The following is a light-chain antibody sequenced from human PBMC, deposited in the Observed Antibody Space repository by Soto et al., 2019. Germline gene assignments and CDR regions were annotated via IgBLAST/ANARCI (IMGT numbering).Light chain of an antibody. CDR1: SSDVGGYNY. CDR3: NSYAGSNHFARV. Sequence: QSVLTQPPSASGSPGQSVTISCTGTSSDVGGYNYVSWYQQHPGKAPKLMIYEVSKRPSGVPDRFSGSKSGNTASLTVSGLQAEDEADYCCNSYAGSNHFARVFGGGTKLTVL. V-gene: IGLV2-8*01. J-gene: IGLJ2*01. CDR2: EVS.